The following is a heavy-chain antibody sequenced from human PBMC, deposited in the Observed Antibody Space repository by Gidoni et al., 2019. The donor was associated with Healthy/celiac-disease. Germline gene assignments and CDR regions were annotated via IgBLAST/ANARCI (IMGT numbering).Heavy chain of an antibody. CDR3: AKESGYSYGYPSYGMDV. Sequence: EVQLLESGGGLVQPGGSLRLSCAASGFTFSSYAMSLVRQAPGKGLECVSAISGSGGSTYNADSVKCRFTISRDKSKNTLYLQMNSLRAEDTAVYYCAKESGYSYGYPSYGMDVWGQGTTVTVSS. V-gene: IGHV3-23*01. D-gene: IGHD5-18*01. J-gene: IGHJ6*02. CDR2: ISGSGGST. CDR1: GFTFSSYA.